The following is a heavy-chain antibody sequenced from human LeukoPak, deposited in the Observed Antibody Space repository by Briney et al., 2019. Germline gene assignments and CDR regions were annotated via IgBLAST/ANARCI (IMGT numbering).Heavy chain of an antibody. CDR2: IYHSGNT. CDR3: ATYYDSSGYRFDY. J-gene: IGHJ4*02. Sequence: PSETLSLTCAVSGGSISSSNWWSWVRQPPGKGLEWIGEIYHSGNTNYSPSLKSRVTISVDKSKNQFSLKLSSVTAADTAVYFCATYYDSSGYRFDYWGPGTLVTVSS. CDR1: GGSISSSNW. D-gene: IGHD3-22*01. V-gene: IGHV4-4*02.